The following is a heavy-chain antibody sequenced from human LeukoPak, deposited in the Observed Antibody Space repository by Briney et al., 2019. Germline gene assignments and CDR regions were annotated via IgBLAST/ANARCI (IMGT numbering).Heavy chain of an antibody. CDR2: IYDSGST. J-gene: IGHJ4*02. CDR3: VRFPHASGSDY. D-gene: IGHD6-19*01. V-gene: IGHV4-4*02. CDR1: GDSFSRGNW. Sequence: PSGTLSLTCAVSGDSFSRGNWWSWVRQHPGKGLEWIGEIYDSGSTKCNPSLKSRVTMSVDKSKNQISLNLRSVTAADTAVYYCVRFPHASGSDYWGQGTLVTVSS.